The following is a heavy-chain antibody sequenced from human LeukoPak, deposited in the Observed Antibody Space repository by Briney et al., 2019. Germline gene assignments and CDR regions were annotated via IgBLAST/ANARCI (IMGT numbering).Heavy chain of an antibody. D-gene: IGHD6-19*01. Sequence: GGSLRLSCAASGFIVNSNYMNWVRQAPGKGLEWVSVLYSDDTTYYADSVKGRFTISRDNSKNTLYLQMNNLRAEDTAVYYCAKASSGWYARWFDPWGQGTLVTVSS. CDR2: LYSDDTT. J-gene: IGHJ5*02. CDR3: AKASSGWYARWFDP. CDR1: GFIVNSNY. V-gene: IGHV3-53*01.